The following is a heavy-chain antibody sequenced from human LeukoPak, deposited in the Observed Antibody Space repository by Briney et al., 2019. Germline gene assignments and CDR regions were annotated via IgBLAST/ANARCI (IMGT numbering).Heavy chain of an antibody. Sequence: ASVKVSCKISGSTLKEFSMHWVRQAPGKGLEWMGGFDPENVETVYPQKLQDRVSMAEDRSTDTAYMELSSLTSDDTAVYYCATTPASYDSSGYWFDNWGQGTLVTVS. V-gene: IGHV1-24*01. CDR2: FDPENVET. J-gene: IGHJ4*02. CDR3: ATTPASYDSSGYWFDN. CDR1: GSTLKEFS. D-gene: IGHD3-22*01.